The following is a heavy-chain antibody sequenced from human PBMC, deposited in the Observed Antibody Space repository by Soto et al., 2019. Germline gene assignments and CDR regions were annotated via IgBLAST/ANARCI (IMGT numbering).Heavy chain of an antibody. CDR3: ARDPDSSSWSGMDV. Sequence: QVQLVASGGGVVQPGRSPRLSCAASGFTFSSYAMHWVRQAPGKGLEWVAVISYDGSNKYYADSVKGRFTISRDNSKNTLYLQMNSLRAEDTAVYYCARDPDSSSWSGMDVWGQGTTVTVSS. J-gene: IGHJ6*02. CDR2: ISYDGSNK. V-gene: IGHV3-30-3*01. D-gene: IGHD6-13*01. CDR1: GFTFSSYA.